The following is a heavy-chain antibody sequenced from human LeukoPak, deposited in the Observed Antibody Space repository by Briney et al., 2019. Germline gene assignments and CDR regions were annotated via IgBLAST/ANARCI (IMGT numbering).Heavy chain of an antibody. J-gene: IGHJ4*02. CDR1: GFTFSSYA. CDR2: ISGSGGST. Sequence: GGSLRLSCAASGFTFSSYAMSWVRQAPGKGLEWVSAISGSGGSTYYADSVKGRFTISRDNTKNSLYLQMNSLRAEDTAVYYCASVLWFGGIFFDYWGQGTLVTVSS. V-gene: IGHV3-23*01. CDR3: ASVLWFGGIFFDY. D-gene: IGHD3-10*01.